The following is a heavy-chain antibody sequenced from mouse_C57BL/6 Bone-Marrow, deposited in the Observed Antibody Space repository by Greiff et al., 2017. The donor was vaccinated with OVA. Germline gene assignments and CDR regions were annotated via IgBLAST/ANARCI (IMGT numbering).Heavy chain of an antibody. J-gene: IGHJ2*01. CDR2: LSDGGSYT. Sequence: EVMLVESGGGLVKPGGSLKLSCAASGFTFSSYAMSWVRQTPEKRLSWVATLSDGGSYTYYPDNVKGRFTISRDNAKNNLYLQMSHLKSEDTAMYYCARELTGTRFDYGGQGTTLTVSS. D-gene: IGHD4-1*01. CDR3: ARELTGTRFDY. V-gene: IGHV5-4*01. CDR1: GFTFSSYA.